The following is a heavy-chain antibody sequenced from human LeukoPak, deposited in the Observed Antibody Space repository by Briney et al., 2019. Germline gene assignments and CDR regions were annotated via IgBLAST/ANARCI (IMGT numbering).Heavy chain of an antibody. J-gene: IGHJ4*02. CDR3: ARGLRDSSGYYPFDY. CDR1: GGSISSGGYS. D-gene: IGHD3-22*01. CDR2: IYHSGSN. Sequence: SQTLSLTCAVSGGSISSGGYSWSWIRQPPGKGLEWIGYIYHSGSNYYNPSLKSRVTISVDRSKNQFSLKLSSVTAADTAVYYCARGLRDSSGYYPFDYWGQGTLVTASS. V-gene: IGHV4-30-2*01.